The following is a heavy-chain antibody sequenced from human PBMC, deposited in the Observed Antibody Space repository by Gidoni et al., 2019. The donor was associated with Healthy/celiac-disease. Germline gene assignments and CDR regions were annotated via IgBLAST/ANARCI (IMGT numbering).Heavy chain of an antibody. V-gene: IGHV7-4-1*02. CDR3: ARRGIVVVPAAAPLYGMDV. Sequence: QVQLVQSGSELKKPGASVKVSCKASGYPFTSYAMNWVRQAPGQGLEWMGWINTNTGNPTYAQGFTGRFVFSLDTSVSTAYLQISSLKAEDTAVYYCARRGIVVVPAAAPLYGMDVWGQGTTVTVSS. D-gene: IGHD2-2*01. CDR2: INTNTGNP. J-gene: IGHJ6*02. CDR1: GYPFTSYA.